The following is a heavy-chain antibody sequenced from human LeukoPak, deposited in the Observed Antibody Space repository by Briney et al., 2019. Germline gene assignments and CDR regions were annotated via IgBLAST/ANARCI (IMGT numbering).Heavy chain of an antibody. CDR2: IYYSGST. CDR1: GGSISSGGYY. Sequence: SQTLSLTCTVSGGSISSGGYYWSWIRQHSGKGLEWIGYIYYSGSTYYNPSLKSRVTMSVDTSENQFSLKLSSVTAADTAVYYCATTVGSYFDYWSQGTLVTVSS. D-gene: IGHD3-16*01. J-gene: IGHJ4*02. CDR3: ATTVGSYFDY. V-gene: IGHV4-31*03.